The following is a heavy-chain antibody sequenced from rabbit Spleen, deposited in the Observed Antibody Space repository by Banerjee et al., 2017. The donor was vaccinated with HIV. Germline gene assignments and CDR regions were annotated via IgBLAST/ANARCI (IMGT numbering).Heavy chain of an antibody. CDR3: ARDTSSSFSSYGMDL. CDR1: GFTISSSYY. Sequence: QEQLVESGGDLVKPGASLTLTCTASGFTISSSYYICWVRQAPGKGLEWISCIDAGSSGFTYFATWAKGRFTCSKTSSTTVTLQMTRLTAADTATYFCARDTSSSFSSYGMDLWGQGTLVTVS. D-gene: IGHD1-1*01. J-gene: IGHJ6*01. V-gene: IGHV1S45*01. CDR2: IDAGSSGFT.